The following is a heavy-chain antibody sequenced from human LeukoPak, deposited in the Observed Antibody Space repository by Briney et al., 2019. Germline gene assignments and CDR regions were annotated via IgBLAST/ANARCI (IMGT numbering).Heavy chain of an antibody. CDR3: ARDGVGKMRLRFLEWLPFDY. D-gene: IGHD3-3*01. CDR1: GGSISSGSYY. V-gene: IGHV4-61*02. J-gene: IGHJ4*02. Sequence: SETLSLTCTVSGGSISSGSYYWSWIRQPAGKGLEWIGRIYTSGSTNYNPSLKSRVTISVDTSKNQFSLKLSSVTAADTAVYYCARDGVGKMRLRFLEWLPFDYWGQGTLVAVSS. CDR2: IYTSGST.